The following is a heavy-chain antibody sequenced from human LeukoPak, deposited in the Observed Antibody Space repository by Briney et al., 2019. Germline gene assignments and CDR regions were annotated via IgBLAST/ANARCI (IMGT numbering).Heavy chain of an antibody. V-gene: IGHV4-38-2*01. D-gene: IGHD3-10*01. CDR1: GYSISSGYY. J-gene: IGHJ4*02. CDR2: IYHSGST. CDR3: ARSPMVRGLTFDY. Sequence: PSETLSLTCAVSGYSISSGYYWGWSRQPSGKGLEWIGSIYHSGSTYYNPSLKSRVTISVDTSKNQFSLKLSSVTAADTAVYYCARSPMVRGLTFDYWGQGTLVTVSS.